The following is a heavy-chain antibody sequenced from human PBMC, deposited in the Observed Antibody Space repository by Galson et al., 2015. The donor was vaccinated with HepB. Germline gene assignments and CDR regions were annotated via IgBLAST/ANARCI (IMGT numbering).Heavy chain of an antibody. CDR2: ISNSATTI. Sequence: SLRLSCAASGFTFSDYYMRWIRQTPGQGLEWVSYISNSATTIYYADAVTGRFTISRDYAMNSLSLHMNSLRADDTAVYYGARVRRYGGNSSPGYWDFEVWGRGTLVTVSS. D-gene: IGHD4-23*01. CDR1: GFTFSDYY. J-gene: IGHJ2*01. V-gene: IGHV3-11*01. CDR3: ARVRRYGGNSSPGYWDFEV.